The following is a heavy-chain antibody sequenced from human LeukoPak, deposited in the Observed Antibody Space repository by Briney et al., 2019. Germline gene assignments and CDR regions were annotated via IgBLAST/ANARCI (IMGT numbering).Heavy chain of an antibody. Sequence: ASVTVSCKASGYTFTGYYMHWVRPAPGQGLEWMGWISAYNGNTNYAQKLQGRVTMTTDTSTSTAYMELRSLRSDDTAVYYCARGDHGVSFDYWGQGTLVTVSS. V-gene: IGHV1-18*04. CDR1: GYTFTGYY. J-gene: IGHJ4*02. D-gene: IGHD2-21*01. CDR3: ARGDHGVSFDY. CDR2: ISAYNGNT.